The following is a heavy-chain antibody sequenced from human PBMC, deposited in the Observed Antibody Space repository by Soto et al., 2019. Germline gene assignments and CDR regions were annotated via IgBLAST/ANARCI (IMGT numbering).Heavy chain of an antibody. CDR3: ASDAGYGSVNSVNHYLDH. J-gene: IGHJ4*01. Sequence: PGGSLRLSCAASGFTLGYSWMGWVRQAPGKGLEWLATIKMDASEKKYVDSMKGRFTMSRDNAKNSLYLQMDSLRAEETPVYYWASDAGYGSVNSVNHYLDHWGHGNLVTGSS. CDR1: GFTLGYSW. CDR2: IKMDASEK. V-gene: IGHV3-7*01. D-gene: IGHD3-10*01.